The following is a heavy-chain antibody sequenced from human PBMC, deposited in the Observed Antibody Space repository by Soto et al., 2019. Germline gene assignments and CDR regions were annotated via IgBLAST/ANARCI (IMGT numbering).Heavy chain of an antibody. J-gene: IGHJ6*02. CDR3: ARVVLYGDPNYYYYGMDV. V-gene: IGHV4-34*01. D-gene: IGHD4-17*01. CDR2: INHSGST. Sequence: PSETLSLTCAVYGGSFSGYYWSWIRQPPGKGLEWIGEINHSGSTNYNPSLKSRVTISVDTSKNQFSLKLSSVTAADTAVYYCARVVLYGDPNYYYYGMDVWGQGTTVTVSS. CDR1: GGSFSGYY.